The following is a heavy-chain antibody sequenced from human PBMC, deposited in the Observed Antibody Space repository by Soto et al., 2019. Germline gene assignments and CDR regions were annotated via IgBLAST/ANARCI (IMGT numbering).Heavy chain of an antibody. CDR1: GYTFTGYY. V-gene: IGHV1-2*04. D-gene: IGHD3-22*01. J-gene: IGHJ4*02. CDR2: INPNSGGT. Sequence: ASVKVSCKASGYTFTGYYMHWVRQAPGQGLEWMGWINPNSGGTNYAQKFQGWVTMTRDTSISTAYMELSRLRSDDTAVYYCARGAYYYDSSGYWFPFDYWGQGTLVTVSS. CDR3: ARGAYYYDSSGYWFPFDY.